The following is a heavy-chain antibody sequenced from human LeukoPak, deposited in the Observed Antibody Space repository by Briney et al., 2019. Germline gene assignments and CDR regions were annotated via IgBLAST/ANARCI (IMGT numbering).Heavy chain of an antibody. J-gene: IGHJ4*02. Sequence: SQTLSLTCTVSGGSISSGDYYWSWIRQHPVKGLEWIGYIHYSGSTYYNPSLKSRVTISVDTSKNQFSLKLSSVTAADTAVYYCARAGNGYGGYDFLGIDFWGQGTLVTVSS. CDR3: ARAGNGYGGYDFLGIDF. V-gene: IGHV4-31*03. CDR1: GGSISSGDYY. D-gene: IGHD5-12*01. CDR2: IHYSGST.